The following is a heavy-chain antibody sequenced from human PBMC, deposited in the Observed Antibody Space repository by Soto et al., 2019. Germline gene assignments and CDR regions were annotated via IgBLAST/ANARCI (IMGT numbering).Heavy chain of an antibody. D-gene: IGHD4-17*01. V-gene: IGHV3-66*01. Sequence: PGGSLRLSCAASGFTVSSNYMSWVRQAPGKGLEWVSVIYSGGSTYYADSVKGRFTISRDNSKNTLYLQMNSLRAEDTAVYYCARDFPDYGDPIFGYYYYMDVWGKGTTVTVSS. CDR1: GFTVSSNY. CDR3: ARDFPDYGDPIFGYYYYMDV. J-gene: IGHJ6*03. CDR2: IYSGGST.